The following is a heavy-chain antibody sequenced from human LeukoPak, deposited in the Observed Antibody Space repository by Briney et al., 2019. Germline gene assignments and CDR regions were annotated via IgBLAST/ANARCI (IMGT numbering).Heavy chain of an antibody. CDR3: ARHDSYYGSGTHFPDY. J-gene: IGHJ4*02. CDR2: IYPGDSDT. V-gene: IGHV5-51*01. CDR1: GYSFTIYW. D-gene: IGHD3-10*01. Sequence: GETLNISCKGSGYSFTIYWIGWVRQMPGKGLEWMGIIYPGDSDTRYSPSFQGQVTISADKSISTAYLQWSSLKASDTAMYYCARHDSYYGSGTHFPDYWGQGTLVTVSS.